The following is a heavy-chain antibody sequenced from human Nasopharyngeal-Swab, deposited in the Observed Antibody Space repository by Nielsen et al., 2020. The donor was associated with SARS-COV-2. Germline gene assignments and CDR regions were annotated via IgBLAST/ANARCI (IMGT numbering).Heavy chain of an antibody. D-gene: IGHD2-2*01. CDR1: GGSISRGGYY. CDR2: LYYSGST. Sequence: SETLSLTCTVSGGSISRGGYYWSWIRQHPGKGLEWIGYLYYSGSTYYNPSLKSRVTISVATSKSQFSLKLSSVTAADTAVYYCARIGSYCSGTNCYLGGMDVWGQGTTLTVS. V-gene: IGHV4-31*03. J-gene: IGHJ6*02. CDR3: ARIGSYCSGTNCYLGGMDV.